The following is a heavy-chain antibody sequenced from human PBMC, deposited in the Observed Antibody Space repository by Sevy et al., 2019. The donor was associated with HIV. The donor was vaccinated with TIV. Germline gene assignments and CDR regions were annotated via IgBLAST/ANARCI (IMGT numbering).Heavy chain of an antibody. CDR1: GITFSSHA. V-gene: IGHV3-7*01. Sequence: GGSLRLSCAASGITFSSHAMHWVRQAPGKGLEWVANIKQDGSEKYYVDSVKGRFTISRDNAKNSMHLQMNSLRAEDTAVYYCARALAAAASYWGQGTLVTVSS. CDR3: ARALAAAASY. D-gene: IGHD6-25*01. CDR2: IKQDGSEK. J-gene: IGHJ4*02.